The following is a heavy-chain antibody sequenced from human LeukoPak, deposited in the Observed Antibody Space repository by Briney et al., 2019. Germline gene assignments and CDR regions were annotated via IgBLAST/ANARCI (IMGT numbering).Heavy chain of an antibody. CDR2: IDPSDSYT. Sequence: GESLKISCKGSGYRFTSYWISWVRQMPGKGLEWMGRIDPSDSYTNYSPSFQGHVTISADKSISTAYLQWSSLKASDTAMYYCARHLPIGSGSLSGKRFDPWGQGTLVTVSS. CDR3: ARHLPIGSGSLSGKRFDP. CDR1: GYRFTSYW. V-gene: IGHV5-10-1*01. J-gene: IGHJ5*02. D-gene: IGHD3-10*01.